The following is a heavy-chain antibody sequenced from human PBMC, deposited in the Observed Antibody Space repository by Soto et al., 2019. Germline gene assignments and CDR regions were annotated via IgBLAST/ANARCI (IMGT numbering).Heavy chain of an antibody. CDR3: ARHGWSDYCYYGMDV. Sequence: PGESLKISCKGSGYSFTSYWIGWVRQMPGKGLEWMGIIYPGDSDTRYSPSFQGQVTISADKSISTAYLQWSSLKASDTAMYYCARHGWSDYCYYGMDVWGQGTTVTVSS. CDR1: GYSFTSYW. CDR2: IYPGDSDT. J-gene: IGHJ6*02. V-gene: IGHV5-51*01. D-gene: IGHD3-3*01.